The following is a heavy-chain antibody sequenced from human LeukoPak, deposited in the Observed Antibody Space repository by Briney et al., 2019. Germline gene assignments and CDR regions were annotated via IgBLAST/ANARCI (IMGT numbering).Heavy chain of an antibody. D-gene: IGHD4-23*01. CDR2: INPNSGGT. Sequence: ASVKVSCKASGYTFTGYYMHWVRQAPGQGLEWMGWINPNSGGTNYAQKFQDRVTMTRDTSISTAYMELSRLRSDDTAVYYCARGRRMVTPLCAFDIWGQGTMVTVSS. CDR1: GYTFTGYY. V-gene: IGHV1-2*02. J-gene: IGHJ3*02. CDR3: ARGRRMVTPLCAFDI.